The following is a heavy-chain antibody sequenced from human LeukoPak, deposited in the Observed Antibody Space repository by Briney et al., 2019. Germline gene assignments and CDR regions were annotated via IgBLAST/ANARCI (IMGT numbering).Heavy chain of an antibody. Sequence: WGSLRLSCAASGFTFSSYAMSWVRQAPGKGLEWVSAFSGSGGSTYYADSVKGRFTISRDNSKNTLYLQMNSLRAEDTAVYYCAKARGYSGYDRGNFDYWGQGTLVTVSS. D-gene: IGHD5-12*01. CDR2: FSGSGGST. J-gene: IGHJ4*02. CDR1: GFTFSSYA. V-gene: IGHV3-23*01. CDR3: AKARGYSGYDRGNFDY.